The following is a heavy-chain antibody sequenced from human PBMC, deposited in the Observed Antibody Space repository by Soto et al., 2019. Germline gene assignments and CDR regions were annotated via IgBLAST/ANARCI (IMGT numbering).Heavy chain of an antibody. Sequence: PGGSLRLSCAASGFTFSSYGMHWVRQAPGRGLGWVAVIWYDGSNKYYADSVKGRFTISRDNSKNTLYLQMNSLRAEDTAVYYCARDLNYYDSSGYYGPFDYWGQGTLVTVSS. CDR3: ARDLNYYDSSGYYGPFDY. CDR2: IWYDGSNK. CDR1: GFTFSSYG. D-gene: IGHD3-22*01. V-gene: IGHV3-33*01. J-gene: IGHJ4*02.